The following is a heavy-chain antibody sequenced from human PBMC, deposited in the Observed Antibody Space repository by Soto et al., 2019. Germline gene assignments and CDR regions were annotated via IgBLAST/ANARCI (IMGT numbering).Heavy chain of an antibody. D-gene: IGHD3-22*01. V-gene: IGHV3-30*18. CDR2: ISYDGSNK. CDR1: GFTFSSYG. Sequence: GGSLRLSCAASGFTFSSYGMHWVRQAPGKGLEWVAVISYDGSNKYYADSVKGRFTIPRDNSKNTLYLQMNSLRAEDTAVYYCAKDPFYDSSGYYPYYFDYWGQGTLVTVSS. J-gene: IGHJ4*02. CDR3: AKDPFYDSSGYYPYYFDY.